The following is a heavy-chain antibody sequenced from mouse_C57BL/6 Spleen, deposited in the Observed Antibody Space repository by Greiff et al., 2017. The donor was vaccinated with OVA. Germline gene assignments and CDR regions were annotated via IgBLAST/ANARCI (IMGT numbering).Heavy chain of an antibody. CDR2: IWTGGGT. V-gene: IGHV2-9-1*01. J-gene: IGHJ1*03. Sequence: VQLVESGPGLVAPSQSLSITCTVSGFSLTSYAISWVRQPPGKGLEWLGVIWTGGGTNYNSALKSRLSISKDNSKSQVFLKMNSLQTDDTARYYCARNPITTVVESYWYFDVWGTGTTVTVSS. CDR1: GFSLTSYA. CDR3: ARNPITTVVESYWYFDV. D-gene: IGHD1-1*01.